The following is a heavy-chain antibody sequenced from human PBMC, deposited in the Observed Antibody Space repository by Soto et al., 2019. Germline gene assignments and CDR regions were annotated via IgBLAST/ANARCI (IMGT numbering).Heavy chain of an antibody. CDR2: IYTSGST. V-gene: IGHV4-4*07. J-gene: IGHJ4*02. CDR1: GGCIRIYY. D-gene: IGHD6-25*01. CDR3: AREIHRSGFPRLDY. Sequence: PSCTLSLTCTVCGGCIRIYYWSLIRQPAGKGLEWIGRIYTSGSTNYNPSLKSRVTMSVDTSKNQFSLKLSSVTAADTAVYYCAREIHRSGFPRLDYWGQGTLVTVSS.